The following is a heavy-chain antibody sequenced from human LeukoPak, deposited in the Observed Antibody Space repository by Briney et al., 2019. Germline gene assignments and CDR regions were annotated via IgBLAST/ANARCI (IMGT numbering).Heavy chain of an antibody. V-gene: IGHV1-24*01. Sequence: ASVKVSCKVSGYTLTELSMHWVRQAPGKGLEWMGGFDPEDGETIYAQKFQGRVTMTEDTSTDKAYMELSSLRSEDTAVYYCATSAPTIFGVVIKLGVDYYGMDVWGQGTTVTVSS. CDR1: GYTLTELS. D-gene: IGHD3-3*01. CDR3: ATSAPTIFGVVIKLGVDYYGMDV. CDR2: FDPEDGET. J-gene: IGHJ6*02.